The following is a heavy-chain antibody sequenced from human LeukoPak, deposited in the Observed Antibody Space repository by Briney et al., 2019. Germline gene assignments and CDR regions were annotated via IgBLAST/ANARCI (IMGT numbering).Heavy chain of an antibody. CDR3: ARDLIAVALTNWFDP. D-gene: IGHD6-19*01. J-gene: IGHJ5*02. CDR2: ISYDGSNK. Sequence: PGRSLRLSCAASGFTFSSYAMHWVRQAPGKGLEWVAVISYDGSNKYYADSVKGRFTISRDNSKNTLYLQMNSLRAEDTAVYYCARDLIAVALTNWFDPWGQGTLVTVSS. CDR1: GFTFSSYA. V-gene: IGHV3-30-3*01.